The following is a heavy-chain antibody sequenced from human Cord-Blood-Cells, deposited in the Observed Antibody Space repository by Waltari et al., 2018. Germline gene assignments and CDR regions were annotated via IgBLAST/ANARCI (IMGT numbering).Heavy chain of an antibody. J-gene: IGHJ4*02. Sequence: QVQLQESGPGLVKPSETLSLTCTVSGGSISSYYWSWIRQPPGKGLEWIGYIYYSGSTNDNPSLKSRVTISVDTSKNQFSLKLSSVTAADTAVYYCARHVGVSSTSCYDYWGQGTLVTVSS. CDR2: IYYSGST. CDR1: GGSISSYY. V-gene: IGHV4-59*08. CDR3: ARHVGVSSTSCYDY. D-gene: IGHD2-2*01.